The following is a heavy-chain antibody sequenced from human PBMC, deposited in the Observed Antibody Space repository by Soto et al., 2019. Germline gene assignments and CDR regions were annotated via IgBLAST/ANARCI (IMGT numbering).Heavy chain of an antibody. CDR3: ARALSAILTGYYCDY. D-gene: IGHD3-9*01. Sequence: GGSLRLSCAASGFTFSSYAMHWVRQAPGKGLEWVAVISYDGSNKYYADSVKGRFTISRDNSKNTLYLQMNSLRAEDTAVYYCARALSAILTGYYCDYWGQGTLVTVSS. V-gene: IGHV3-30-3*01. CDR1: GFTFSSYA. CDR2: ISYDGSNK. J-gene: IGHJ4*02.